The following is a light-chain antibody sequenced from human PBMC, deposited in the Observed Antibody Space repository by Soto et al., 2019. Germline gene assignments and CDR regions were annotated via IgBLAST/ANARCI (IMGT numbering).Light chain of an antibody. J-gene: IGLJ3*02. CDR3: AAWDDSLSAVL. CDR1: SSNIGSNT. CDR2: SNN. V-gene: IGLV1-44*01. Sequence: QSVLTQPPSASGTPGQRVTIACSGSSSNIGSNTVNWYQQVPGTAPKVLIYSNNQRPSGVPDRFSASRSGTSASLAISGLQSEDEADYYCAAWDDSLSAVLFGGGTKLTVL.